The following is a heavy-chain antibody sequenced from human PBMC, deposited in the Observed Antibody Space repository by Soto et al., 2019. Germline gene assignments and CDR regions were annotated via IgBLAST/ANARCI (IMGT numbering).Heavy chain of an antibody. CDR3: ARGELYCSGSTCYSNRPFDY. CDR1: GGSISSYY. J-gene: IGHJ4*02. V-gene: IGHV4-59*01. Sequence: SETLSLTCTVSGGSISSYYWSWIRQPPGKGLEWIGYIYYSGSTNYNPSLKSRVTISIDTSKNQFSLKLSSVTAADTAVYYCARGELYCSGSTCYSNRPFDYWGQGTLVTVSS. D-gene: IGHD2-15*01. CDR2: IYYSGST.